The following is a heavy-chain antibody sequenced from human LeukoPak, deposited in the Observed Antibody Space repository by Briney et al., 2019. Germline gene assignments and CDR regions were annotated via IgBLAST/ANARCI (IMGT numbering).Heavy chain of an antibody. CDR3: TITPQLDI. J-gene: IGHJ3*02. V-gene: IGHV3-73*01. D-gene: IGHD1-14*01. CDR1: GFTFSGSA. Sequence: GGSLKLSCAASGFTFSGSAMHWVRQASGKGLEWVGRIRSKANSYATAYAASVKGRFTISRDDSKNTAYLQMNSLKTGDTAVYYCTITPQLDIWGQGTMVTVSS. CDR2: IRSKANSYAT.